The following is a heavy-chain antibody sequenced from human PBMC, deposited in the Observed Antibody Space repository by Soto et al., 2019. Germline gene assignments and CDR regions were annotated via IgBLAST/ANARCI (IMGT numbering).Heavy chain of an antibody. Sequence: GGSLRLSCAASGFTFSSYWMHWVRQAPGKGLVWVSRINSDGSTTTYADSVKGRLTISRDNAKNTVYLQMNSLRAEDTAVYYCVRAVYGMDVWGQGTTVTVSS. J-gene: IGHJ6*02. CDR3: VRAVYGMDV. CDR2: INSDGSTT. V-gene: IGHV3-74*01. CDR1: GFTFSSYW.